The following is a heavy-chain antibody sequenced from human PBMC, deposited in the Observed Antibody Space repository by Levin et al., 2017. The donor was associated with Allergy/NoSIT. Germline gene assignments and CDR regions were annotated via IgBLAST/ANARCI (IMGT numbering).Heavy chain of an antibody. V-gene: IGHV1-18*01. CDR1: GFTFSSFG. CDR2: ICAYTGNI. D-gene: IGHD3-22*01. Sequence: ASVKVSCTASGFTFSSFGFSWVRQAPGQGLEWMGWICAYTGNINFVQKFQGRVSMTTDTFTNTSYLELKGLTSDDAAVYFCARDYYNSDCKRAECSRHWGQGTLDSVSS. CDR3: ARDYYNSDCKRAECSRH. J-gene: IGHJ1*01.